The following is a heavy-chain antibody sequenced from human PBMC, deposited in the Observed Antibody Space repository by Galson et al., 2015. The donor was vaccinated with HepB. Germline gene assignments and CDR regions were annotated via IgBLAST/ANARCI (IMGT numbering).Heavy chain of an antibody. D-gene: IGHD3-3*01. Sequence: QSGAEVKKPGESLKISCKGSGYSLTSYWIGWVRQMPGKGLEWMGIIYPGDSDTRYSPSFQGQVTISADKSISTAYLQWSSLKASDTAMYYCARQSRGDYDFWSGENHWYFDLWGRGTLVTVSS. CDR1: GYSLTSYW. CDR3: ARQSRGDYDFWSGENHWYFDL. CDR2: IYPGDSDT. J-gene: IGHJ2*01. V-gene: IGHV5-51*01.